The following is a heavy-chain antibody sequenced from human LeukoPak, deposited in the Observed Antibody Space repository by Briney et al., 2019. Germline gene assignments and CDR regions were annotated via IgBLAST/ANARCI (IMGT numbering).Heavy chain of an antibody. CDR1: GGSISSSSYY. CDR3: ARHGGIQLWLRFWFDP. Sequence: PSETLSLTCTVSGGSISSSSYYWGWIRQPPGKGLEWIGSIYYSGSTYYNPSLKSRVTISVDTSKNQFSLKLSSVTAADTAVYYCARHGGIQLWLRFWFDPWGQGTLDTVSS. V-gene: IGHV4-39*01. CDR2: IYYSGST. J-gene: IGHJ5*02. D-gene: IGHD5-18*01.